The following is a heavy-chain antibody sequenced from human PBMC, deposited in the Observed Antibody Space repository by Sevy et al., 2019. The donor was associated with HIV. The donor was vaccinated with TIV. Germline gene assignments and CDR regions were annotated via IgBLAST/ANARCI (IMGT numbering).Heavy chain of an antibody. V-gene: IGHV3-9*01. Sequence: GGSLRLSCAASGFRFEDYGMHWVRRAPGKGLEWVSGIGWNSGSVGYAVSVKGRFTISRDNAKNLLYLQMNSLTSEDTALYYCANDLLPYGSGSYPLDYWGQGTVVTVSS. CDR3: ANDLLPYGSGSYPLDY. J-gene: IGHJ4*02. CDR2: IGWNSGSV. D-gene: IGHD3-10*01. CDR1: GFRFEDYG.